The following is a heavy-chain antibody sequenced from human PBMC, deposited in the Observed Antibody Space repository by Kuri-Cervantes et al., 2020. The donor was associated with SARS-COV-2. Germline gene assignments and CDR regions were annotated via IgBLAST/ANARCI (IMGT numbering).Heavy chain of an antibody. Sequence: KVSCKGSGYSLTSYWISWVRQMPGKGLEWMGRIGPSDSYTNYSPSFQGHVTISADKSISTAYLQWSSLKASDTAMYYCARDMTYYYYGMDVWGQGTTVTVSS. J-gene: IGHJ6*02. CDR2: IGPSDSYT. CDR1: GYSLTSYW. V-gene: IGHV5-10-1*01. CDR3: ARDMTYYYYGMDV.